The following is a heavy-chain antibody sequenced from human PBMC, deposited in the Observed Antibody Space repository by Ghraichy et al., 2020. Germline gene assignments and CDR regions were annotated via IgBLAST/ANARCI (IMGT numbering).Heavy chain of an antibody. CDR2: IIPIFGTA. CDR3: ARDSKVRIASDPPHPDQDYYYYMDV. V-gene: IGHV1-69*13. D-gene: IGHD4-11*01. CDR1: GGTFSSYA. Sequence: SVKVSCKASGGTFSSYAISWVRQAPGQGLEWMGGIIPIFGTANYAQKFQGRVTITADESTSTAYMELSSLRSEDTAVYYCARDSKVRIASDPPHPDQDYYYYMDVWGKGTTVTVSS. J-gene: IGHJ6*03.